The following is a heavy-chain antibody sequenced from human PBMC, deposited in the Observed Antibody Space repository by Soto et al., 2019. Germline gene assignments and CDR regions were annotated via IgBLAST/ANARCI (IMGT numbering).Heavy chain of an antibody. CDR2: VSYDGRNK. J-gene: IGHJ4*02. Sequence: QVQLVVSGGGVVQPGRSLRLSCGGYGFTFSKYAIHWVRQAPGKGLEWVAVVSYDGRNKYYADSVKGRFSISGDNSKNMLFLEMNSLKTEDKAVYYCARDRGGSSFFDCWGQGALVTVSS. CDR1: GFTFSKYA. D-gene: IGHD3-16*01. CDR3: ARDRGGSSFFDC. V-gene: IGHV3-30*04.